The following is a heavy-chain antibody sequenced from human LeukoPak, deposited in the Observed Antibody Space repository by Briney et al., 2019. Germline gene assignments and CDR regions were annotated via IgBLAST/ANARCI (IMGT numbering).Heavy chain of an antibody. CDR1: GFTFSSYA. CDR2: ISSSGSSV. Sequence: GGSLRLSCAASGFTFSSYAMSWVRQAPGKGLEWVSSISSSGSSVSYADSVKGRFTISRDNAKNSLYLQMNSLRAEDTAVYYCARDGHCSSTSCYPYYYYMDVWGKGTTVTVSS. CDR3: ARDGHCSSTSCYPYYYYMDV. V-gene: IGHV3-21*01. D-gene: IGHD2-2*01. J-gene: IGHJ6*03.